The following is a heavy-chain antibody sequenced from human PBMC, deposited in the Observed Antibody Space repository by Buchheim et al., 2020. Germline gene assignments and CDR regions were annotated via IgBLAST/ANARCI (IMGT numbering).Heavy chain of an antibody. D-gene: IGHD5-12*01. CDR2: ISYDGSNK. Sequence: QVQLVESGGGVVQPGRSLRLSCAASGFTFSSYAMHWVRQAPGKGLEWVAVISYDGSNKYYADSVKGRFTISRDNSKNTLYLQMNSLRAEDTAVYYCARAMVAIGNFDYWGQGTL. CDR1: GFTFSSYA. CDR3: ARAMVAIGNFDY. V-gene: IGHV3-30-3*01. J-gene: IGHJ4*02.